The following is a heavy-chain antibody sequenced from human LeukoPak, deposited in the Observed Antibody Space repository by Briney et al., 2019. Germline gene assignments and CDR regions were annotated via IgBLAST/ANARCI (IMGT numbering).Heavy chain of an antibody. CDR3: ARLSEVATGTGYFDF. J-gene: IGHJ4*02. CDR1: GYSFTKYW. CDR2: IYPGDSET. V-gene: IGHV5-51*01. Sequence: GESLKISWKGSGYSFTKYWIGWVGPMPGKGLEWGGIIYPGDSETRYSPSFQGQVTISADKSISTAYLQWSSLKASDTAIYYCARLSEVATGTGYFDFWGQGTLVTVSS. D-gene: IGHD6-13*01.